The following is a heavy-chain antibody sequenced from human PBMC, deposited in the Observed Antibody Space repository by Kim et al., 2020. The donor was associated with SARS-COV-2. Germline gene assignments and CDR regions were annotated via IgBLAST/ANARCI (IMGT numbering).Heavy chain of an antibody. J-gene: IGHJ5*02. CDR1: GGTFSSYA. Sequence: SVKVSCKASGGTFSSYAISWVRQAPGQGLEWMGRIIPTVGIVNYAQKFQGRVTITADKSTSTAYMELGSLRSEDTAVYFCARYDAGSGSYKPNWFDPWGQGTLVTVSS. D-gene: IGHD1-26*01. CDR2: IIPTVGIV. CDR3: ARYDAGSGSYKPNWFDP. V-gene: IGHV1-69*04.